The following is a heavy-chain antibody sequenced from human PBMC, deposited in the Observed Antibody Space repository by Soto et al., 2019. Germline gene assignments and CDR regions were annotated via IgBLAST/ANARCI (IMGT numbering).Heavy chain of an antibody. CDR2: ISYDGSNK. D-gene: IGHD2-2*01. Sequence: QVQLVESGGGVVQPGRSLRLSCAASGFTFSSYAMHWVRQAPGKGLEWVAVISYDGSNKYYADSVKGRFTISRDNSKNTLYLQMTSLRAEDTAVYYCANLKIVVVPAAMGGMDVWGQGTTVTVSS. V-gene: IGHV3-30-3*01. CDR1: GFTFSSYA. CDR3: ANLKIVVVPAAMGGMDV. J-gene: IGHJ6*02.